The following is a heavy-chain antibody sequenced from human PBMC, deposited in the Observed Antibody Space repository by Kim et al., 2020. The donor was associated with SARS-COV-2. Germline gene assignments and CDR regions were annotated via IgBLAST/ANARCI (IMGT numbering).Heavy chain of an antibody. CDR1: GGSFSGYY. V-gene: IGHV4-34*01. CDR2: INHSGST. CDR3: ARGPGYCSSTSCSNWFDP. J-gene: IGHJ5*02. Sequence: SETLSLTCAVYGGSFSGYYWSWIRQPPGKGLEWIGEINHSGSTNYNPSLKSRVTISVDTSKNQFSLKLSSVTAADTAVYYCARGPGYCSSTSCSNWFDPWGQGTLVTVSS. D-gene: IGHD2-2*01.